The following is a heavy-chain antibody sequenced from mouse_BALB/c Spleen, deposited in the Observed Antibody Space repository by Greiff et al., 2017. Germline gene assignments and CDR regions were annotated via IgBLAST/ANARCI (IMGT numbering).Heavy chain of an antibody. CDR3: ARGAGTDYAMDY. CDR1: GYSITSGYY. CDR2: ISYDGSN. V-gene: IGHV3-6*02. Sequence: EVHLVESGPGLVKPSQSLSLTCSVTGYSITSGYYWNWIRQFPGNKLEWMGYISYDGSNNYNPSLKNRISITRDTSKNQFFLKLNSVTTEDTATYYCARGAGTDYAMDYWGQGTSVTVSS. D-gene: IGHD4-1*01. J-gene: IGHJ4*01.